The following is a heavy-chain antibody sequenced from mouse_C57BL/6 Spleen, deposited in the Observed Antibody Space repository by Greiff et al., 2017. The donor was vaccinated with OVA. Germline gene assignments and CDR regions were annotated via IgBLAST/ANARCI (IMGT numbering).Heavy chain of an antibody. V-gene: IGHV1-59*01. CDR1: GYTFTSYW. CDR3: ARRNWYYAMDY. Sequence: QVQLQQPGAELVMPGASVKLSCKASGYTFTSYWMHWVKQRPGQGLEWIGVIDPSDSYTNYNQKFKGKATLTVDTSSSTAYMQLSSLTSEDSAVYYCARRNWYYAMDYWGQGTSVTVSS. J-gene: IGHJ4*01. D-gene: IGHD4-1*01. CDR2: IDPSDSYT.